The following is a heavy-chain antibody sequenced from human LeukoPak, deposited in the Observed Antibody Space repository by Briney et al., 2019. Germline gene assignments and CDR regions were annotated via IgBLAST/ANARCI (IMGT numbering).Heavy chain of an antibody. CDR2: ISSSSTYI. CDR3: ATVYSGSYCADY. J-gene: IGHJ4*02. Sequence: GSLRLSCAASGFTFSRYSMNWVRQAPGKGLEWVASISSSSTYIYYADSVKGRFTISRDNAKKSLYLQMNSLRAEDMAVYYCATVYSGSYCADYWGQGTLVTASS. CDR1: GFTFSRYS. D-gene: IGHD1-26*01. V-gene: IGHV3-21*01.